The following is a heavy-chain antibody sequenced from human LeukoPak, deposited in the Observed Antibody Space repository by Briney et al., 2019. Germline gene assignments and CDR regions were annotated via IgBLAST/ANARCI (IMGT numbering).Heavy chain of an antibody. J-gene: IGHJ4*02. Sequence: ASVKVSCKASGYTFTSYYMHWVRQAPGQGLEWMGIINPSGGSTRYAQKFQDRVTMTRDTSASTLYMELSSLSSEDTAVYYSARGPATGTAWPFDYWGQGSLVTVSS. V-gene: IGHV1-46*01. CDR2: INPSGGST. D-gene: IGHD6-13*01. CDR1: GYTFTSYY. CDR3: ARGPATGTAWPFDY.